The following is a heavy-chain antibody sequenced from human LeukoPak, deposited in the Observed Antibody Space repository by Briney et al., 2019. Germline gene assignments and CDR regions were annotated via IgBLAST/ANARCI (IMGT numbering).Heavy chain of an antibody. CDR3: VRSGIAAAGI. CDR1: GGSISSYY. Sequence: PSETLSLTCTVSGGSISSYYWSWIRQPPGKGLEWIGYVYYSGSTSYNPSLKSRVTISVDTSKNQFSLKLSSVTAADTAVYYCVRSGIAAAGIWGQGTLVTVSS. J-gene: IGHJ4*02. D-gene: IGHD6-13*01. CDR2: VYYSGST. V-gene: IGHV4-59*01.